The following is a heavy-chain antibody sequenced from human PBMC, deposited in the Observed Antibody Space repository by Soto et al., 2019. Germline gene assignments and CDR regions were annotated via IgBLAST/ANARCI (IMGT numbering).Heavy chain of an antibody. CDR1: GFTFSSYA. J-gene: IGHJ6*02. CDR2: ISGSGGST. CDR3: SKWGGQLWPEQGYYYGMDV. Sequence: GGSLRLSCAASGFTFSSYAMSWVRQAPGKGLEWVSAISGSGGSTYYADSVKGRFTISRDNSKNTLYLQMNSLRAEDTAVYYCSKWGGQLWPEQGYYYGMDVWGQGTTVTVSS. D-gene: IGHD5-18*01. V-gene: IGHV3-23*01.